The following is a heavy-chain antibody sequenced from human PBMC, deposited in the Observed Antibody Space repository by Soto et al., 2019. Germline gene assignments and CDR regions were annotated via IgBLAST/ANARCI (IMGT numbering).Heavy chain of an antibody. CDR3: ARDLTSCTSAIGYSYYYGMDV. CDR2: INSDGSRT. CDR1: GFNFSSYC. Sequence: PGGSVRLSCTASGFNFSSYCTHWVRQVPGRGLVWVSRINSDGSRTSYADSVKGRFSTSGDNAKNTVDLQMNSLRPEETAVYYRARDLTSCTSAIGYSYYYGMDVWGQGTTVTVSS. D-gene: IGHD1-26*01. J-gene: IGHJ6*02. V-gene: IGHV3-74*01.